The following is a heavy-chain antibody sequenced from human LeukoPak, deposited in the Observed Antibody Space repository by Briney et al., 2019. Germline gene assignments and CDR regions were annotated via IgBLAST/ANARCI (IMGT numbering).Heavy chain of an antibody. CDR1: GFTFSSCG. J-gene: IGHJ4*02. Sequence: GGSLRLSCAASGFTFSSCGMHWVRQAPGKGLEWVAFIRYDGSNKYYADSVKGRFTISRDNSKNTLYLQMNSLKAEDTAVYYCAKETPYYDILTGYPPHDYWGQGTLVTVSS. V-gene: IGHV3-30*02. CDR3: AKETPYYDILTGYPPHDY. CDR2: IRYDGSNK. D-gene: IGHD3-9*01.